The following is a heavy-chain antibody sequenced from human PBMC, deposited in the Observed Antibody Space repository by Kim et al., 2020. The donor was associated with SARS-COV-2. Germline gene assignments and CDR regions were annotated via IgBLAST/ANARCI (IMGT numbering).Heavy chain of an antibody. Sequence: QDGNEKYYVDSVNGRFTISRDNAKNLLYLHMSTVRAEDTAVYYCARWTFDIWGQGSMVIVSS. V-gene: IGHV3-7*01. J-gene: IGHJ3*02. CDR2: QDGNEK. CDR3: ARWTFDI.